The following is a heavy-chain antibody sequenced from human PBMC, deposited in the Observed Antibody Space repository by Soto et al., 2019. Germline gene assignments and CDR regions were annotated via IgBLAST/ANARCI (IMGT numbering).Heavy chain of an antibody. CDR2: ISYDGSNK. J-gene: IGHJ4*02. CDR3: ARDPIPFHLQRVYYFHY. V-gene: IGHV3-30-3*01. D-gene: IGHD3-16*01. CDR1: GFTFSNYA. Sequence: QVQLVESGGGVVQPGRSLRLSCAASGFTFSNYAMHWVRQAPGKGLEWVAVISYDGSNKYYADSVKGRFTISRDNSKNTLYLQMNSLRAEDTAVYYCARDPIPFHLQRVYYFHYWGQGTPVTVSS.